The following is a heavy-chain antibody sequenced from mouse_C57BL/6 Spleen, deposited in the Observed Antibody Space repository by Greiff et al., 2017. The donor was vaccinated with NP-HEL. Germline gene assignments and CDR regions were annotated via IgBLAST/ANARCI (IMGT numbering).Heavy chain of an antibody. V-gene: IGHV3-6*01. J-gene: IGHJ4*01. CDR3: ARGRGSSLDY. CDR1: GYSITSGYY. D-gene: IGHD1-1*01. CDR2: ISYDGSN. Sequence: ESGPGLVKPSQSLSLTCSVTGYSITSGYYWNWIRQFPGNKLEWMGYISYDGSNNYNPSLKNRISITRDTSTNQFFLKLNSVTTEDTATYYCARGRGSSLDYWGQGTSVTVSS.